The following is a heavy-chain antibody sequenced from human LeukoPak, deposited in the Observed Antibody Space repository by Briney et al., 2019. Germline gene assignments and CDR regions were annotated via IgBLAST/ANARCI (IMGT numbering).Heavy chain of an antibody. V-gene: IGHV3-21*01. D-gene: IGHD6-19*01. CDR1: GFTFSSYS. J-gene: IGHJ5*02. CDR2: ISSSSSYI. CDR3: ARERVAGPNWFDP. Sequence: GGPLRLSCAASGFTFSSYSMNWVRQAPGKGLEWVSSISSSSSYIYYADSVKGRFTISRDNAKNSLYLQMNSLRAEDTAVYYCARERVAGPNWFDPWGQGTLVTVSS.